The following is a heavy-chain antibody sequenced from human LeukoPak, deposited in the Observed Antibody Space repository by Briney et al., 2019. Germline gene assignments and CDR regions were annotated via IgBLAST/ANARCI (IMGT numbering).Heavy chain of an antibody. J-gene: IGHJ5*02. CDR1: GFSFDYYA. D-gene: IGHD3-9*01. CDR3: AEGLYYDILTGNWFDP. Sequence: GGSLRLSCAASGFSFDYYAMHWVRHAPGKGLEWVSGISWNSDSVGYADSVKGRFTISRDNAKNSLYLQMNSLRAEDTALYYCAEGLYYDILTGNWFDPWGQGTLVTVSS. CDR2: ISWNSDSV. V-gene: IGHV3-9*01.